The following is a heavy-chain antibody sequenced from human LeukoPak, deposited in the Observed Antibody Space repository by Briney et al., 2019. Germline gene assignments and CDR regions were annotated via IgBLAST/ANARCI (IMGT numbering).Heavy chain of an antibody. D-gene: IGHD1-26*01. J-gene: IGHJ4*02. CDR1: GFTFSGSA. Sequence: GSLRLSCAASGFTFSGSAMHWVRQASGKGLEWVGSIYYSGSTYYNPSLESRVTISLDTSKNQLSLKLTSVTAADTAVYYCARGVGPTTAQSTFDYWGQGALVTVSS. CDR2: IYYSGST. V-gene: IGHV4-38-2*01. CDR3: ARGVGPTTAQSTFDY.